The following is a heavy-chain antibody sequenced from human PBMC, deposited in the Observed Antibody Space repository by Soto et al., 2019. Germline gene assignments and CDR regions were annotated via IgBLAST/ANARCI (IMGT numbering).Heavy chain of an antibody. V-gene: IGHV1-69*05. CDR2: IIPIFGTA. D-gene: IGHD3-3*01. CDR3: ARSSGGNFGIIIEGSNWFAP. CDR1: GGTFSSYA. J-gene: IGHJ5*02. Sequence: ASVKVSCKASGGTFSSYAISWVRQAPGQGLEWMGGIIPIFGTAKYAQKFQGRITMTRDTSRSTVYMELSSLRSDDTAIYYCARSSGGNFGIIIEGSNWFAPWGQGTLVTVSS.